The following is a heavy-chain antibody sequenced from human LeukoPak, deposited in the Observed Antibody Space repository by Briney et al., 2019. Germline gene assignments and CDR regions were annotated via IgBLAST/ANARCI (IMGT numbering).Heavy chain of an antibody. CDR2: ISSNSSYI. J-gene: IGHJ3*02. V-gene: IGHV3-21*01. CDR3: ARDRGAYVLRYFGCFYS. Sequence: PGGSLRLSCAASGFTFSSYSVNSVRQAPGKGLEWVSSISSNSSYIYYADSVKGRFTIPRDNAKNALYLQMNSLRAEDTAVYYCARDRGAYVLRYFGCFYSWGQGTMVTVSS. D-gene: IGHD3-9*01. CDR1: GFTFSSYS.